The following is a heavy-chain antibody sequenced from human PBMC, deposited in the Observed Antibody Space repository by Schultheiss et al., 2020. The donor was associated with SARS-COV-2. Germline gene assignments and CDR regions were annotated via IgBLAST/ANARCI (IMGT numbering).Heavy chain of an antibody. Sequence: SETLSLTCAVSGGSISSSNWWSWIRQPAGKGLEWIGRLYTAGSTNYNPSLKSRVTMSVDTSKNQFSLKLSSVTAADTAVYYCARDRSSSWSYDPWGQGTRITVAS. CDR1: GGSISSSNW. D-gene: IGHD6-13*01. V-gene: IGHV4-4*07. CDR2: LYTAGST. CDR3: ARDRSSSWSYDP. J-gene: IGHJ5*02.